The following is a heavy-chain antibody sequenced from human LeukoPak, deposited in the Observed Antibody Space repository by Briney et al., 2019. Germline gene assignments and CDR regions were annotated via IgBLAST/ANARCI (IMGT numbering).Heavy chain of an antibody. CDR3: ARVVVLRYFDWLLHHYYYYMDV. V-gene: IGHV3-21*01. D-gene: IGHD3-9*01. J-gene: IGHJ6*03. CDR2: ISSSSSYI. CDR1: GFTFSSYS. Sequence: GGSLRLSCAASGFTFSSYSMNWVRQAPGKGLEWVSSISSSSSYIYYADSVKGRFTISRDNAKNSLYLQMNSLRAEDTAVYYCARVVVLRYFDWLLHHYYYYMDVWGKGTTVTISS.